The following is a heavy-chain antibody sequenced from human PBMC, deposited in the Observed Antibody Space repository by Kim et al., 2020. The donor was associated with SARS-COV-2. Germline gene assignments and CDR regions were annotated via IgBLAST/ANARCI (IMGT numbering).Heavy chain of an antibody. D-gene: IGHD5-18*01. CDR1: GGSISSSSYY. V-gene: IGHV4-39*01. Sequence: SETLSLTCTVSGGSISSSSYYWGWIRQPPGKGLEWIGSIYYSGSTYYNPSLKSRVTISVDTSKNQFSLKLSSVTAADTAVYYCARYVGGYSYDKGLDYWGQGTLVTVSS. CDR2: IYYSGST. CDR3: ARYVGGYSYDKGLDY. J-gene: IGHJ4*02.